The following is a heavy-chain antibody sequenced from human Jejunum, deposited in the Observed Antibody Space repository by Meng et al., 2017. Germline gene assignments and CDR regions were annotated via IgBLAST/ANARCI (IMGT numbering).Heavy chain of an antibody. J-gene: IGHJ4*02. CDR3: AREWSGSFRHFDY. CDR1: GGSISSSDW. CDR2: NHHSGST. Sequence: VQLQESGPGLMKPSGILSLSCSVSGGSISSSDWWSWVRQPPGKGLEWSGENHHSGSTNYNPSLKSRVTISVDKSKNQFSLKLSSVTAADTAVYYCAREWSGSFRHFDYWGQGTLVTVSS. D-gene: IGHD3-16*02. V-gene: IGHV4-4*02.